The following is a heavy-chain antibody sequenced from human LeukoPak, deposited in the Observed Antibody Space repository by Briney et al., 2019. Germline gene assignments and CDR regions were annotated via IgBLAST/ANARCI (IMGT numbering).Heavy chain of an antibody. CDR1: GVSISSGGYY. CDR2: IYYSGST. V-gene: IGHV4-31*03. J-gene: IGHJ4*02. CDR3: ARGQAYYFDY. Sequence: PSETLSLTCTVSGVSISSGGYYWSWIRQHPGKGLEWIGYIYYSGSTYYNPSLKSRVTISVDTSKNQFSLKLSSVTAADTAVYYCARGQAYYFDYWGQGTLVTVSS.